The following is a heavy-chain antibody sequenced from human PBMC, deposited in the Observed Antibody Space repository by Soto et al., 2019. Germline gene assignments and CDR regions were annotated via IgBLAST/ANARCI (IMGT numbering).Heavy chain of an antibody. D-gene: IGHD6-19*01. CDR1: GFTFSDYY. V-gene: IGHV3-11*01. CDR3: ARDDPGPSSSGWMLAYNWFDP. Sequence: PGGSLRLSCAASGFTFSDYYMSWIRQAPGKGLEWVSYISSSGSTIYYADSVKGRFTISRDNAKNSLYLQMNSLRAEDTAVYYCARDDPGPSSSGWMLAYNWFDPWGQGIVVTVSS. J-gene: IGHJ5*02. CDR2: ISSSGSTI.